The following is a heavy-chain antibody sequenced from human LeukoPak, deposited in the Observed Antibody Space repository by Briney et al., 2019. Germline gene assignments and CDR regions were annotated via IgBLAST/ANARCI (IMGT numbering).Heavy chain of an antibody. CDR3: AKDPSYYDSGGFPNFAS. CDR1: ALTFNSCG. Sequence: AGGSRRLSCAASALTFNSCGMHWVRQAPGKGLEWVAFIRNDGSNSYYADSVKGRFTISRDNSKNRLFLQMNSLRPEDTAVYYCAKDPSYYDSGGFPNFASWGQGTLVPVS. V-gene: IGHV3-30*02. D-gene: IGHD3-22*01. J-gene: IGHJ4*02. CDR2: IRNDGSNS.